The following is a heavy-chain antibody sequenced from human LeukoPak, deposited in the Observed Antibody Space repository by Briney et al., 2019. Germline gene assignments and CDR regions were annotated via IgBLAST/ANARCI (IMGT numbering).Heavy chain of an antibody. D-gene: IGHD6-13*01. Sequence: GGSLRLSCAASGFTFSSYSMNWVRQAPGKGLEWVSAISGSGGSTYYADSVKGRFTISRDNSKNTLYLQMNSLRAEDTAVYYCARTLGIAAAGRIEFDYWGQGTLVTVSS. V-gene: IGHV3-23*01. CDR1: GFTFSSYS. CDR3: ARTLGIAAAGRIEFDY. J-gene: IGHJ4*02. CDR2: ISGSGGST.